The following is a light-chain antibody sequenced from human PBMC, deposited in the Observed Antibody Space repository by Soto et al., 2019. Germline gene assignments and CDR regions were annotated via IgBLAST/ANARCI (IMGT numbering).Light chain of an antibody. Sequence: GARVTITCRASQSISNYLTWYQQKPGKAPKLLIYATSTLQSGVPSRFRGSGSGTDFTLTITSLQPEDFATYHCQQSYGTPLTFGQGTKV. J-gene: IGKJ1*01. CDR2: ATS. V-gene: IGKV1-39*01. CDR3: QQSYGTPLT. CDR1: QSISNY.